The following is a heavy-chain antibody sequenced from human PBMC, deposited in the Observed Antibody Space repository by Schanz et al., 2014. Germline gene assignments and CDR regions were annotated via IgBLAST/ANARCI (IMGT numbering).Heavy chain of an antibody. V-gene: IGHV1-46*01. J-gene: IGHJ4*02. CDR2: INPTGGST. Sequence: QVQLVQSGAEVKKPGASVKVSCKASGYTFTSYGITWVRQAPGQGLEWMGIINPTGGSTSYAQKFQGRVTMTRDTSTSTVYMELSSLKSEDTAVYYCARGRTFDYWGQGTLVTVSS. CDR1: GYTFTSYG. CDR3: ARGRTFDY.